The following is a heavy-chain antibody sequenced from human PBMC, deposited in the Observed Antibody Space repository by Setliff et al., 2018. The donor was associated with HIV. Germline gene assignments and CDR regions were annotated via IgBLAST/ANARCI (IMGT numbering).Heavy chain of an antibody. CDR2: IYYTGSP. CDR1: GGPISTNDYY. CDR3: ARGGGTSSPIDYHYYIDV. D-gene: IGHD6-6*01. V-gene: IGHV4-39*01. J-gene: IGHJ6*03. Sequence: PSETLSLTCTVSGGPISTNDYYWGWVRQPPGKGLEWIGGIYYTGSPFYNPSLKSRVTISVDTSNNQFSLKLSSVTAADTAVYYCARGGGTSSPIDYHYYIDVWGKGTTVTVSS.